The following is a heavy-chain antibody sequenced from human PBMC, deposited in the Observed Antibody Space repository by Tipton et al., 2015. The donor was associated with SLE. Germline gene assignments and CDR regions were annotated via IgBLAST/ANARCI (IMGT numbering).Heavy chain of an antibody. V-gene: IGHV4-59*01. CDR3: ARVQEGGYYFYGMDV. J-gene: IGHJ6*02. CDR2: NYYNGDT. Sequence: LRLSCTVSGGSISSYYWAWIRQPPGTGLEWIGYNYYNGDTNSNASLKSRVTISVDTSKNQVPLKLSSVTAADTAVYYCARVQEGGYYFYGMDVWGQGTTVTVSS. D-gene: IGHD3-16*01. CDR1: GGSISSYY.